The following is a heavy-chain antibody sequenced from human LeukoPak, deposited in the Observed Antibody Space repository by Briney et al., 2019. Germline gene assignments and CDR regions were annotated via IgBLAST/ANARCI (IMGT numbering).Heavy chain of an antibody. Sequence: SETLSLTCAVYGGSFSGYYWSWIRQPPGKGLEWIGSIYYSGSTYYNPSLKSRVTISVDTSKNQFSLKLSSVTAADTAVYYCARDSVTGSYYPTKFDYWGQGTLVTVSS. CDR2: IYYSGST. D-gene: IGHD1-26*01. CDR1: GGSFSGYY. J-gene: IGHJ4*02. CDR3: ARDSVTGSYYPTKFDY. V-gene: IGHV4-34*01.